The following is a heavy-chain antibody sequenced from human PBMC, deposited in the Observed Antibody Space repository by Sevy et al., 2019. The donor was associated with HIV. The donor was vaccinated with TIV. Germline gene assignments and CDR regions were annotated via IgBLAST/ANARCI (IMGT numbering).Heavy chain of an antibody. D-gene: IGHD3-22*01. Sequence: GGSLRLSCAVSGFTFSNAWMNWVRQAPGTGLQWVGLIKSKIDGETTDYAAPVKGRFTISRDDSKNTVYVQMNSLKTEDTAVYYCATAPGYYDSSPFDYWGPGTLVTVSS. CDR3: ATAPGYYDSSPFDY. CDR2: IKSKIDGETT. CDR1: GFTFSNAW. J-gene: IGHJ4*02. V-gene: IGHV3-15*01.